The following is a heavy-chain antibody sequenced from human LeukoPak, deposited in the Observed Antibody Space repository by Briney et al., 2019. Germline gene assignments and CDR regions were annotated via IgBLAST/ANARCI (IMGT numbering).Heavy chain of an antibody. CDR2: IKSKSDGGTI. V-gene: IGHV3-15*01. J-gene: IGHJ4*02. CDR3: TTDLDDQLLDY. CDR1: GFTFSDAW. Sequence: GGSLRLSCAASGFTFSDAWMSWVRQAPGKGREWVGRIKSKSDGGTIHYAAPVKDRFTISRDDSKNTVYLQMNSLKTEDTAVYYCTTDLDDQLLDYWGQGSLVTVSS. D-gene: IGHD2-2*01.